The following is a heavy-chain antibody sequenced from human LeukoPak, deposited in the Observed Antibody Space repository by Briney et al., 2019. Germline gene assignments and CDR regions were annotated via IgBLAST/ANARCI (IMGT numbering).Heavy chain of an antibody. J-gene: IGHJ5*02. V-gene: IGHV1-2*02. D-gene: IGHD5-18*01. CDR1: GCTFSNYD. CDR2: IKPDSGGT. Sequence: ASVKVSCKASGCTFSNYDITWVRQAPGQGLEWMGWIKPDSGGTNYEQKFQGRVIMTLDTSISTAYMERTRLTSDDTAVYYGWIVSAMVSTYRGGNWFDPWGQGTLVTVSS. CDR3: WIVSAMVSTYRGGNWFDP.